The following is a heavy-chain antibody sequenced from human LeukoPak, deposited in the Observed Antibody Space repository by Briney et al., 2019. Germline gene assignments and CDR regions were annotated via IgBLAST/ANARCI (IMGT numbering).Heavy chain of an antibody. CDR2: FRSDNGNR. D-gene: IGHD2-2*01. CDR1: GFTFSSYS. V-gene: IGHV3-21*01. Sequence: PGGSLRLSCAASGFTFSSYSMNWVRQAPGKGLEWVSSFRSDNGNRDYADSVKGRFTISRDNAKKSLYLQMNSLRAEDTAVYYCARVGVPTAFDIWCQGTMVAVSS. CDR3: ARVGVPTAFDI. J-gene: IGHJ3*02.